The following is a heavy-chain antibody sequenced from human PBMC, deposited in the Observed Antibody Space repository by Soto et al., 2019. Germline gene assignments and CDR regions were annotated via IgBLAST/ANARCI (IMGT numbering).Heavy chain of an antibody. CDR2: ISSSSSTI. CDR1: GITFRSYP. V-gene: IGHV3-48*02. Sequence: GFLRLSCAASGITFRSYPMNWVRHGPGRGLEWVSYISSSSSTIYYADSVRGRFTISRDNAKNSLYLQMDSLTDEDTAVYYCARGPGTGHLFDYWGQGTLVTVSS. CDR3: ARGPGTGHLFDY. J-gene: IGHJ4*02. D-gene: IGHD2-8*02.